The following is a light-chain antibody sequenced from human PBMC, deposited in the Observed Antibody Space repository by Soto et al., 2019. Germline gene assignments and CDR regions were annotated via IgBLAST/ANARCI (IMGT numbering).Light chain of an antibody. V-gene: IGLV2-14*01. Sequence: QSALTQPASVSGSPGQSIIISCTGTSSDVGLYDYVSWYQQYPGKAPKLIIYEVSNRPSGISNRFSGSKSGHTASLTISRLQSEDEADYYCCSYTSSDTYVFGTGTKVTVL. CDR3: CSYTSSDTYV. CDR2: EVS. CDR1: SSDVGLYDY. J-gene: IGLJ1*01.